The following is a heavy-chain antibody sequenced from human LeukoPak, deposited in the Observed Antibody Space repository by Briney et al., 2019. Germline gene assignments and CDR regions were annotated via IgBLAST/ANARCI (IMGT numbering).Heavy chain of an antibody. Sequence: PSETLSLTCAVSGYSISSGYYWGWIRQPPGKGLEWIGEINHSGSTNYNPSLKSRVTISVDTSKNQFSLKLSSVTAADTAVYYCARVVRITIFGVPQGSYYYMDVWGKGTTVTVSS. CDR2: INHSGST. CDR1: GYSISSGYY. CDR3: ARVVRITIFGVPQGSYYYMDV. V-gene: IGHV4-38-2*01. J-gene: IGHJ6*03. D-gene: IGHD3-3*01.